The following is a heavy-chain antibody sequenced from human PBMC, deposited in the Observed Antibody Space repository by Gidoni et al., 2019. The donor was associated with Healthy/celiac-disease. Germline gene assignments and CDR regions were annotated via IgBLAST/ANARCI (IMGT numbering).Heavy chain of an antibody. CDR3: ARGAHIYCSGGSCYSDYDYYGMDV. Sequence: QAPMVQSGDEVTTHGASVKVSCKASGDTYTSYAINGVRRATGQGLEWMGWMTPNSGNTGYAQKFQGRVTMTRNTSISTAYMELGSLRSEDTAVYYCARGAHIYCSGGSCYSDYDYYGMDVWGQSGHGHRRL. J-gene: IGHJ6*04. CDR1: GDTYTSYA. D-gene: IGHD2-15*01. V-gene: IGHV1-8*01. CDR2: MTPNSGNT.